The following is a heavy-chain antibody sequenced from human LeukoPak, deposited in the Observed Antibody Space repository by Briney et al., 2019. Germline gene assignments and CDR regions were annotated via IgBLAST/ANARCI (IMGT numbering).Heavy chain of an antibody. V-gene: IGHV4-39*07. D-gene: IGHD1-14*01. CDR2: IYYSGST. CDR3: ARDRTPGWYFDL. J-gene: IGHJ2*01. Sequence: SETLSLTCTVSGCSISSSSYYWGWIRQPPGKGLEWIGSIYYSGSTYYNPSLKSRVTISVDTSKNQFSLKLSSVTAADTAVYYCARDRTPGWYFDLWGRGTLVTVSS. CDR1: GCSISSSSYY.